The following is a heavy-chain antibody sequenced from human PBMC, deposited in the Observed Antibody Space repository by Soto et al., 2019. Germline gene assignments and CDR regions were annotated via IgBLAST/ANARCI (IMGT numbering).Heavy chain of an antibody. Sequence: DVQLVESGGGLIQPGESLRLSCAAFGLTISGKKYVAWVRQAPGKGLEWVSALYDVDGSFYADSVKGRFPTSRDSSKTTVYLQMNDLRPDDTAVYYCATWHEREHAYDVWGQGTTVTVS. CDR2: LYDVDGS. CDR3: ATWHEREHAYDV. CDR1: GLTISGKKY. V-gene: IGHV3-53*01. D-gene: IGHD1-1*01. J-gene: IGHJ3*01.